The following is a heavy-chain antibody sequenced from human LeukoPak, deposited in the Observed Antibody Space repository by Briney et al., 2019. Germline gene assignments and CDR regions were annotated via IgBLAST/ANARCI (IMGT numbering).Heavy chain of an antibody. V-gene: IGHV3-23*01. D-gene: IGHD3-22*01. CDR2: ISGSGGST. CDR3: ARDQYYYDSSGYGY. Sequence: GGTLRLSCAASGFTFSSFGMSWVRQAPGKGLEWVSAISGSGGSTYNADSVKGRFTISRDNAKNSLYLQMNSLRAEDTAVYYCARDQYYYDSSGYGYWGQGTLVTVSS. CDR1: GFTFSSFG. J-gene: IGHJ4*02.